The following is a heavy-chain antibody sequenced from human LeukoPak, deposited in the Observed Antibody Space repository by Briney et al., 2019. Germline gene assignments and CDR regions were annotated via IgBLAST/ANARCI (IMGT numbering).Heavy chain of an antibody. CDR2: IKQDGSEK. CDR3: ARYGLGDTFDI. V-gene: IGHV3-7*01. Sequence: GGSLRLSCAASGFTFSSYWMSWDRQAPGKGLEWVANIKQDGSEKYYVDSVKGRFTISRDNAKNSLYLQMNSLRAEDTAVYYCARYGLGDTFDIWGQGTVVTVSS. J-gene: IGHJ3*02. D-gene: IGHD4-17*01. CDR1: GFTFSSYW.